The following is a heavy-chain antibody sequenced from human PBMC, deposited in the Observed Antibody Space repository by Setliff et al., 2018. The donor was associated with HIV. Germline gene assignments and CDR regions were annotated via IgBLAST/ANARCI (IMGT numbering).Heavy chain of an antibody. J-gene: IGHJ4*02. CDR3: ARDGDFWSGYLDY. CDR1: GFTFSSYW. Sequence: GGSLRLSCAASGFTFSSYWMSWVRQAPGKGLEWVANIKQDGSEKYYVDSVKGRFTISRDNAKNSLYLQMNSLRAEDTAVYYYARDGDFWSGYLDYWGQGTLVTVSS. V-gene: IGHV3-7*03. CDR2: IKQDGSEK. D-gene: IGHD3-3*01.